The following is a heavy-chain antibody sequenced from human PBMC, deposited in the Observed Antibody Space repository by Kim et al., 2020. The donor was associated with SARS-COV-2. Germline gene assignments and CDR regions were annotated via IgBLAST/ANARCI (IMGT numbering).Heavy chain of an antibody. CDR1: GFTFSSYG. D-gene: IGHD3-22*01. CDR3: AKDYYDSSGYHRIFDY. V-gene: IGHV3-30*18. Sequence: GGSLRLSCAASGFTFSSYGMHWVRQAPGKGLEWVAVISYDGSNKYYADSVKGRFTISRDNSKNTLYLQMNSLRAEDTAVYYCAKDYYDSSGYHRIFDYWGQGTLVTVSS. CDR2: ISYDGSNK. J-gene: IGHJ4*02.